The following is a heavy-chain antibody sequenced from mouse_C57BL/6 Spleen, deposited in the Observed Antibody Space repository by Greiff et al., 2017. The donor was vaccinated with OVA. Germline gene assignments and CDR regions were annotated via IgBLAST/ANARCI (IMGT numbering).Heavy chain of an antibody. CDR2: INPSSGYT. D-gene: IGHD1-1*01. CDR1: GYTFTSYT. J-gene: IGHJ1*03. V-gene: IGHV1-4*01. CDR3: AYCCGSSRWYFAV. Sequence: QVQLQQSGAELARPGASVKMSCKASGYTFTSYTMHWVKQRPGQGLEWIGYINPSSGYTKYNQKFKDKATLTADKSSSTAYMQLSSLTSEDSAVYYCAYCCGSSRWYFAVWGKGTTVTVSA.